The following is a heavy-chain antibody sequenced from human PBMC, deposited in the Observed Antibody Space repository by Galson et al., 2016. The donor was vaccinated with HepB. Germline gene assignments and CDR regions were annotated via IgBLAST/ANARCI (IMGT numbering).Heavy chain of an antibody. Sequence: SVKVSCKASGYTFTGYGISWVRQAPGQGLEWVGWISGYNGNTNYAQKAQGRVTLTTDTPTSTGYMGLRSLRSDDTAVYYCARAYWKRGGSYDCWGQGTLGTVSS. CDR2: ISGYNGNT. CDR1: GYTFTGYG. V-gene: IGHV1-18*04. J-gene: IGHJ4*02. D-gene: IGHD1-26*01. CDR3: ARAYWKRGGSYDC.